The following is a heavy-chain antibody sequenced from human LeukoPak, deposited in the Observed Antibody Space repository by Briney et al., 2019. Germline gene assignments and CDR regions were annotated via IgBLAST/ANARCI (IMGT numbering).Heavy chain of an antibody. CDR2: INPNSGGT. CDR1: GYTFTGYY. CDR3: ARDLGPEYYDFWSGYLVY. D-gene: IGHD3-3*01. Sequence: GASVKVSCKASGYTFTGYYMHWVRLAPGQGLEWMGWINPNSGGTNYAQKFQGRVTMTRDTSISTAYMELSRLRSDDTAVYYCARDLGPEYYDFWSGYLVYWGQGTLVTVSS. J-gene: IGHJ4*02. V-gene: IGHV1-2*02.